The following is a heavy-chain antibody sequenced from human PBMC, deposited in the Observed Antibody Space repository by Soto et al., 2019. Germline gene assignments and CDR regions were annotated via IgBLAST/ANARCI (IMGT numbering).Heavy chain of an antibody. CDR1: DGSVTSHH. CDR2: TSYTGNT. Sequence: SETLSLTCFFSDGSVTSHHWRWIRPFPGQGLEWIAYTSYTGNTNYNPSLQSRVTISLDTSKNQLSLKLTSMTAADTAVYYCGRGFYGSGGPDVWGPGTLVTVSS. CDR3: GRGFYGSGGPDV. V-gene: IGHV4-59*02. J-gene: IGHJ4*02. D-gene: IGHD3-10*01.